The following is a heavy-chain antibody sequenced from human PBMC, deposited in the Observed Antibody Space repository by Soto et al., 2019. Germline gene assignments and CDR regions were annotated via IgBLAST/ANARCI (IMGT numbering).Heavy chain of an antibody. CDR1: GYTFTGYY. Sequence: ASVKVSCKASGYTFTGYYMHWVRQATGQGLEWMGWMNPNSGNTGYAQKFQGRVTMTRSTSVSTAYMELNSLRSEDTAEYYCARSRIRGDAFDIWGQGTMVTVSS. CDR3: ARSRIRGDAFDI. D-gene: IGHD1-26*01. J-gene: IGHJ3*02. V-gene: IGHV1-8*02. CDR2: MNPNSGNT.